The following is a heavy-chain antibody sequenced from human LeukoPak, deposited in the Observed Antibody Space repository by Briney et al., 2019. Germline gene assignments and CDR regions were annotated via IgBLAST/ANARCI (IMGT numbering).Heavy chain of an antibody. V-gene: IGHV3-9*01. CDR3: ARMPLIPGYNYYYYYMDV. CDR1: GFTFDDYA. Sequence: PGGSLRLSCAASGFTFDDYAMHWVRQVSGKGLEWVSGISWNSGSIDYVGSVKGRFTISRDNAKNSLYLQMNSLRAEDTAVYYCARMPLIPGYNYYYYYMDVWGKGTTVTVSS. CDR2: ISWNSGSI. J-gene: IGHJ6*03. D-gene: IGHD2-2*02.